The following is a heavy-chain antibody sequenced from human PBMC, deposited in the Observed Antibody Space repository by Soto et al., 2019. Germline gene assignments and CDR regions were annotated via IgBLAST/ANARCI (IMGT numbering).Heavy chain of an antibody. D-gene: IGHD6-13*01. J-gene: IGHJ5*02. Sequence: SETLSLTCAVYGGSFSGYYWSWIRQPPGKGLEWIGEINHSGSTNYNPSLKSRVTISVDTSKNQFSLKLSSVTAADTAVYYCARRRIRIAAAGTGGWFDPWGQGLLVTV. CDR1: GGSFSGYY. V-gene: IGHV4-34*01. CDR2: INHSGST. CDR3: ARRRIRIAAAGTGGWFDP.